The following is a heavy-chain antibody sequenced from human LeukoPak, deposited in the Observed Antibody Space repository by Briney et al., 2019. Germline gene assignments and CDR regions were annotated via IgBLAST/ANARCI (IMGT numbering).Heavy chain of an antibody. V-gene: IGHV3-21*01. D-gene: IGHD3-22*01. Sequence: PGGSLRLSCAASGFTFSTYSMNWVRQAPGKGLEWVSSISSDSNYIYYADSVKGRFTISRDNAKDSLYLHMNTLRAEDTAVYYCAKNRPDDNADTGGLFFDSWGQGTLVTVSS. CDR2: ISSDSNYI. J-gene: IGHJ4*02. CDR3: AKNRPDDNADTGGLFFDS. CDR1: GFTFSTYS.